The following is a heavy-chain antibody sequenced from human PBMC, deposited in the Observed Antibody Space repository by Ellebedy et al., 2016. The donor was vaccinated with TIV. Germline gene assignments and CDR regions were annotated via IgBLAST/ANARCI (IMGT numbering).Heavy chain of an antibody. CDR2: INPNSGGT. CDR3: AREYSPRYSSSKADY. CDR1: GYTFTGYY. Sequence: ASVKVSXXASGYTFTGYYMHWVRQAPGQGLEWMGWINPNSGGTNYAQKFQGRVTMTRDTSISTAYMELSRLRSDDTAVYYCAREYSPRYSSSKADYWGQGTLVTVSS. J-gene: IGHJ4*02. V-gene: IGHV1-2*02. D-gene: IGHD6-13*01.